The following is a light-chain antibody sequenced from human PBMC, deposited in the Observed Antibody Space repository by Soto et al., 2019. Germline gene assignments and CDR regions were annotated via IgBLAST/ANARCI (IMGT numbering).Light chain of an antibody. CDR1: QSINTD. J-gene: IGKJ1*01. Sequence: DIQMTQSPSSLSASVGDAVTVTCRASQSINTDLNWYHQRPGKAPQLLISGASTLRSGVPSRFSGSGSGTDFTLTIGSLQPEDFGTYYCQQSYSFLRTFGPGTKVDIK. CDR2: GAS. CDR3: QQSYSFLRT. V-gene: IGKV1-39*01.